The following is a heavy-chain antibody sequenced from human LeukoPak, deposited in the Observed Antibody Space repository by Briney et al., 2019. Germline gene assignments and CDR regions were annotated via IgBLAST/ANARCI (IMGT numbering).Heavy chain of an antibody. CDR2: ISGGGGTG. J-gene: IGHJ4*02. CDR1: GYTFTDYD. V-gene: IGHV1-3*01. D-gene: IGHD4-17*01. Sequence: ASVKVSCKASGYTFTDYDIHWVRQAPGQRLEWMGWISGGGGTGIYSQNFQGRVTITRDTSASTAYMELSSLRSEDTAVYYCARWGDTVTAFDYWGQGTLVTVSS. CDR3: ARWGDTVTAFDY.